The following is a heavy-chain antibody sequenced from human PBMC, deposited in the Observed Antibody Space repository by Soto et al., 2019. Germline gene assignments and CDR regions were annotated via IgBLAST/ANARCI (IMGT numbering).Heavy chain of an antibody. CDR1: CGSIISGDYY. CDR2: IYYSGST. J-gene: IGHJ4*02. Sequence: PSETLSLTCTFSCGSIISGDYYWSWIRQPPGKGLEWIGYIYYSGSTYYNPSLKSRVTISVDTSKNQFSLKLSSVTAADTAVYYCARGRFGELFFDYWGQGTLVTVSS. V-gene: IGHV4-30-4*01. CDR3: ARGRFGELFFDY. D-gene: IGHD3-10*01.